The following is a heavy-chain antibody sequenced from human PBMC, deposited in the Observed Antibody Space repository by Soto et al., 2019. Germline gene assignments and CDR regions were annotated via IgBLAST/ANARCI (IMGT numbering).Heavy chain of an antibody. J-gene: IGHJ4*02. V-gene: IGHV4-4*02. CDR3: ARGGDWQFDY. D-gene: IGHD2-21*02. CDR2: IHHSGRT. CDR1: GDSISSDKW. Sequence: QVQLQESGPGLVKPSGTLSLTCAVSGDSISSDKWWSWVRQPPGKGLEWIGEIHHSGRTNYNPSLKSRVTILVEKPKNQVSLELSSMPAADTAVDYCARGGDWQFDYWGQGTLVTVSS.